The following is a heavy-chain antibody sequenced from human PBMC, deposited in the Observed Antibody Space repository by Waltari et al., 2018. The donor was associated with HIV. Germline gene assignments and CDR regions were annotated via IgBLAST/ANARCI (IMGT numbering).Heavy chain of an antibody. CDR1: GYSFNNYW. Sequence: EVHLVQSGAELKKPGESLRISCQGSGYSFNNYWIGWVRQMPGKGPEWMGNIYPADSETRYSPAVEGRITISVDKSINTVFLQWNSPKASDTARYFCARHHPEPRRSYYASSYYDVWGQGTLVTVSS. CDR3: ARHHPEPRRSYYASSYYDV. J-gene: IGHJ4*02. V-gene: IGHV5-51*01. CDR2: IYPADSET. D-gene: IGHD3-10*01.